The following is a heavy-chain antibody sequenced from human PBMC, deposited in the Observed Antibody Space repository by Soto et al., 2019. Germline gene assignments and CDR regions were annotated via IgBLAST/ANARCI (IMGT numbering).Heavy chain of an antibody. V-gene: IGHV3-30-3*01. D-gene: IGHD1-26*01. J-gene: IGHJ6*02. CDR1: GFNFGIYA. CDR2: ISYEGSNK. CDR3: ARVNNGNNLYYFNGLDV. Sequence: HPXGSLRLSCAASGFNFGIYAIHWVRQAPGKGLEWVALISYEGSNKYYADSVKGRFTISRDNSKSTLFLQMDILRLEDTGVYYCARVNNGNNLYYFNGLDVWGQRTSVTVSS.